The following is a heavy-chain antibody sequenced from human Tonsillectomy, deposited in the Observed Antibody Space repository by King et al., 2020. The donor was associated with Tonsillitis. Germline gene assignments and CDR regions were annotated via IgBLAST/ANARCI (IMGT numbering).Heavy chain of an antibody. Sequence: VQLVESGGGVVQPGRSLRLSCAASGFTFSSYAMHWVRQAPGKGLEWVAVISYDGSNKYYADSVKGRFTISRDNSKNTLYLQMNSLRAEDTAVYYCASYYCRGGSCYEEYFQHWGPGTLVTVSS. CDR1: GFTFSSYA. CDR2: ISYDGSNK. D-gene: IGHD2-15*01. CDR3: ASYYCRGGSCYEEYFQH. V-gene: IGHV3-30*04. J-gene: IGHJ1*01.